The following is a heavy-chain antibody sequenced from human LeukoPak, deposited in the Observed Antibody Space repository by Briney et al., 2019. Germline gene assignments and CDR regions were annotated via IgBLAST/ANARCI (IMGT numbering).Heavy chain of an antibody. CDR1: GGSISSSNW. CDR3: ARDRGVTWLLWFGENGAFDI. Sequence: NPSETLSLTCAVSGGSISSSNWWSWVRQPPGKGLEWIGEIYHSGSTNYNPSLKSRVTISVDKSKNQFSLQLNSVTPEDTAVYYCARDRGVTWLLWFGENGAFDIWGQGTMVTVSS. CDR2: IYHSGST. D-gene: IGHD3-10*01. V-gene: IGHV4-4*02. J-gene: IGHJ3*02.